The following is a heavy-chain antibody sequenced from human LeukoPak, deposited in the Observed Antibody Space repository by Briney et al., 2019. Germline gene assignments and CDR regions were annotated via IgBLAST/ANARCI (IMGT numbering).Heavy chain of an antibody. J-gene: IGHJ4*02. Sequence: GASVKVSCKASGYTFTSYDINWVRQATGQGLEWMGWMNPNSGNTGYAQKFQGRVTMTRDTSTSTVYMELSSLRSEDTAVYYCARVPWYSSGRSGGYYFDYWGQGTLVTVSS. V-gene: IGHV1-8*01. CDR3: ARVPWYSSGRSGGYYFDY. CDR1: GYTFTSYD. D-gene: IGHD6-19*01. CDR2: MNPNSGNT.